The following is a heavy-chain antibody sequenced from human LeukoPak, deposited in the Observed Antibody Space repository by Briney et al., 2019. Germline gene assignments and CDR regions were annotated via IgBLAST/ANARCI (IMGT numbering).Heavy chain of an antibody. D-gene: IGHD3-22*01. Sequence: SETLSLTCAVYGGSFSGYYWSWIRQPPGKGLEWIGEINHSGSTNYNPSLKSRVTISVDTSKNQFSLELSSVTAADTAVYYCARHGNYDSSGYYYYYYYYYMDVWGKGTTVTISS. J-gene: IGHJ6*03. V-gene: IGHV4-34*01. CDR2: INHSGST. CDR3: ARHGNYDSSGYYYYYYYYYMDV. CDR1: GGSFSGYY.